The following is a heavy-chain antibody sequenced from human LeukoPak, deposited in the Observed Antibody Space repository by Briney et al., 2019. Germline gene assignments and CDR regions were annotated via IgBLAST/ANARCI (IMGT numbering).Heavy chain of an antibody. CDR3: ARELGLYGSGSYYHPANWFDP. CDR1: GGSISSYY. V-gene: IGHV4-4*07. Sequence: SETLSLTCTVSGGSISSYYWSWIRQPAGKGLEWIGRIYTSGSTNYNPPLKSRVTMSVDTSKNQFSLKLSSVTAADTAVYYCARELGLYGSGSYYHPANWFDPWGQGTLVTVSS. D-gene: IGHD3-10*01. J-gene: IGHJ5*02. CDR2: IYTSGST.